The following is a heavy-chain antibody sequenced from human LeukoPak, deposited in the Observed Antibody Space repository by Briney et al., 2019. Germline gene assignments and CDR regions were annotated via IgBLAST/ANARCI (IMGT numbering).Heavy chain of an antibody. V-gene: IGHV1-46*01. CDR3: ARDFGEMPNY. J-gene: IGHJ4*02. D-gene: IGHD5-24*01. CDR1: GYTFTRYY. CDR2: IDPSGGST. Sequence: AAVKVSCKASGYTFTRYYMHWVRLAPGQGLEWMGIIDPSGGSTSYAQNFQGGVTMTRDATTSTVYLELSSLRSEDTAVYYCARDFGEMPNYWGQGTLVTVSS.